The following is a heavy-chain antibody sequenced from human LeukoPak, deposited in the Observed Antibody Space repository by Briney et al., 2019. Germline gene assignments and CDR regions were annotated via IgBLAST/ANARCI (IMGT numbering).Heavy chain of an antibody. J-gene: IGHJ4*02. V-gene: IGHV3-20*04. Sequence: GGSLRLSCVASTFSLNYYCTRWVRLAPGKGLEWVSGVSWNGAYTEYADSVRGRFTISRDNVKKSLYLQTDSLRVDDTDLYYCVRRGCPYDSGSYYDSWGQGTLVSVSS. CDR3: VRRGCPYDSGSYYDS. D-gene: IGHD3-10*01. CDR2: VSWNGAYT. CDR1: TFSLNYYC.